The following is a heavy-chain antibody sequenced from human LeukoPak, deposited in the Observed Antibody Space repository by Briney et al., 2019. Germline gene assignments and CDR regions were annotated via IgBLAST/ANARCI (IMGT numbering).Heavy chain of an antibody. CDR3: ARAGSTEEYYYYMDV. V-gene: IGHV3-30*04. J-gene: IGHJ6*03. Sequence: GGSLRLSCAASGFTFSSYAMHWVRQAPGKGLEWVAVISYDGSNKYYADSVKGRFTISRDNSKNTLYLQMNSLRAEDTAVYYCARAGSTEEYYYYMDVWGKGTTVTVSS. D-gene: IGHD1-26*01. CDR2: ISYDGSNK. CDR1: GFTFSSYA.